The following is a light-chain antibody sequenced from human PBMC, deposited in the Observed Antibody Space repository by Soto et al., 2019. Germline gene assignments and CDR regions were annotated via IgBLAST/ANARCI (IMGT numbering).Light chain of an antibody. CDR1: QSVSSY. CDR2: DAS. V-gene: IGKV3-11*01. Sequence: IVLPQSPATLSLSPGERATLSCRASQSVSSYLAWYQQKPGQAPRLLIYDASNRATGIPARFSGSGSGTDFTLTISSLEPEDFAVYYCQQRSNWPRTFGQGTKV. J-gene: IGKJ1*01. CDR3: QQRSNWPRT.